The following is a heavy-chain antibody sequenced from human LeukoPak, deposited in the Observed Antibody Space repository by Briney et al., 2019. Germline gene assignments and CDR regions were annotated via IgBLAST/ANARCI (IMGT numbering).Heavy chain of an antibody. V-gene: IGHV3-33*01. CDR1: GFTFSSHG. Sequence: GGSLRLSCAASGFTFSSHGMHWVRQAPGKGLEWVAVIWYDGSNKYYADSVKGRFTISRDNAKNTLYLQMNSLRAEDTAVYYCARERTSGWDAFDFWGQGTLVTVSS. J-gene: IGHJ4*02. D-gene: IGHD6-19*01. CDR3: ARERTSGWDAFDF. CDR2: IWYDGSNK.